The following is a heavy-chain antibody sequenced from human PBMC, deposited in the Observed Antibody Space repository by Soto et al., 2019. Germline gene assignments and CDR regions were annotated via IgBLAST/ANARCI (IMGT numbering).Heavy chain of an antibody. Sequence: QVQLVQSGAEVKKPGSSVKVSCKASGGTFSSYTISWVRQAPGQGLEWMGRIIPILGIANYAQKFQGRVTITADKSTSRAYMELSSLRSEDTAVYYGASCIRIFGVVGIRQYFGLWVRGTLVTVSS. CDR1: GGTFSSYT. V-gene: IGHV1-69*02. CDR3: ASCIRIFGVVGIRQYFGL. CDR2: IIPILGIA. J-gene: IGHJ2*01. D-gene: IGHD3-3*01.